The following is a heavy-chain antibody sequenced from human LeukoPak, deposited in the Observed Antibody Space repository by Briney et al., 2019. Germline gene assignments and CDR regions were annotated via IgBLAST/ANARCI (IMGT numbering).Heavy chain of an antibody. V-gene: IGHV3-23*01. CDR3: ATYGSGTSRRFNWFDP. CDR1: GFTFSSYA. CDR2: TSGSGGST. Sequence: PGGSLRLSCAASGFTFSSYAMSWVRQAPGKGLEWVSATSGSGGSTYYADSVKGRFTISRDNSKNTLYLQMNSLRAEDTAVYYCATYGSGTSRRFNWFDPWGQGTLVTVSS. J-gene: IGHJ5*02. D-gene: IGHD3-10*01.